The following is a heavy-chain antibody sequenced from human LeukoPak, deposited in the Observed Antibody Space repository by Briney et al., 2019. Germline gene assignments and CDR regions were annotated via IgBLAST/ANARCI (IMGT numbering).Heavy chain of an antibody. Sequence: GGSLRLSCTVSGFSVSSSGMSWVRQAPGKGLELISAISVDGETALYADSVKGRFIISRENSKNTLYLQMNSLRAEDTAVYYCAQGYLSGWYPHWGQGSLVSVSS. CDR3: AQGYLSGWYPH. CDR2: ISVDGETA. J-gene: IGHJ4*02. CDR1: GFSVSSSG. D-gene: IGHD6-19*01. V-gene: IGHV3-23*01.